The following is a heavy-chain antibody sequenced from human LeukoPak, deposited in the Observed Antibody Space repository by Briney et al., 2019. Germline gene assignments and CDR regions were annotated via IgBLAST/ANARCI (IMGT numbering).Heavy chain of an antibody. Sequence: GASVKVSCKASGYTFASYDINWVRQATGQGLEWMGWMNPNSGNTGYAQKFQGRVTMTRNTAISTAYMELSSLRSEDTAVYYCALSMITFGGVIVHPDAFDIWGQGTMVTVSS. CDR2: MNPNSGNT. CDR3: ALSMITFGGVIVHPDAFDI. D-gene: IGHD3-16*02. V-gene: IGHV1-8*01. CDR1: GYTFASYD. J-gene: IGHJ3*02.